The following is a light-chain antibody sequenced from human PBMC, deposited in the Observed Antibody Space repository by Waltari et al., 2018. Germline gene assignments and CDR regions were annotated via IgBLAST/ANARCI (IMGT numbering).Light chain of an antibody. CDR1: RDIEVGTYK. V-gene: IGLV5-45*01. J-gene: IGLJ3*02. CDR2: YKPDSDQ. CDR3: MILHNNAVV. Sequence: QAVLPQPASLSASPGASASLTCTLRRDIEVGTYKIYWFQQRPGSPPQFLVKYKPDSDQRQGSGVPSRFSGSKDTSANAHILLISGLQSEDEADYYCMILHNNAVVFGGGPKLTVL.